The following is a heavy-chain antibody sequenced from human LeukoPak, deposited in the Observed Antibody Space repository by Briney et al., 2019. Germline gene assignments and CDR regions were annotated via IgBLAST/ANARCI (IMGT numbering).Heavy chain of an antibody. V-gene: IGHV4-38-2*02. J-gene: IGHJ4*02. D-gene: IGHD2-2*01. CDR1: GYSISSGYY. CDR3: ARGVPPQPPGHFDH. CDR2: IYHSGST. Sequence: SETLSLTCTVSGYSISSGYYWGWIRQPPGKGREWIGSIYHSGSTYYNPSLKSRVTISVDTSKNQFPLKLSSLTAADTAVDYFARGVPPQPPGHFDHWGQGTLVTVSS.